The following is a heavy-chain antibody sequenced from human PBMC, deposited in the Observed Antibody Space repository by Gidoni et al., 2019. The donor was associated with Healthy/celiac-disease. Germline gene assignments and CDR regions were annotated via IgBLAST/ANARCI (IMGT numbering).Heavy chain of an antibody. CDR2: IYYSGST. CDR3: ARLQQQLAVDY. V-gene: IGHV4-31*03. Sequence: QVQLQESGPGLVKPSQTLSLTCSVPGGPISSGGYSWSWIRQHPGTGLEWIVYIYYSGSTYYNPSLKSRVTISVDTSKNQFSLKLSSVTAADTAVYYCARLQQQLAVDYWGQGTLVTVSS. CDR1: GGPISSGGYS. J-gene: IGHJ4*02. D-gene: IGHD6-13*01.